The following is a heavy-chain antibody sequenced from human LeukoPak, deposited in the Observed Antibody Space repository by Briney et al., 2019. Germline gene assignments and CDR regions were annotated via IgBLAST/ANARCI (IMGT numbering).Heavy chain of an antibody. Sequence: PGGSLRLSCAASGFTFSRSWMSWVRQAPGKGLEWVANIGPDGSTKYDMDSVKGRFTISRDNAKDSLYLEMSSLRADDTAVYYCATGASGSWNFGGQGTLVTVSS. J-gene: IGHJ4*02. V-gene: IGHV3-7*03. D-gene: IGHD6-13*01. CDR3: ATGASGSWNF. CDR2: IGPDGSTK. CDR1: GFTFSRSW.